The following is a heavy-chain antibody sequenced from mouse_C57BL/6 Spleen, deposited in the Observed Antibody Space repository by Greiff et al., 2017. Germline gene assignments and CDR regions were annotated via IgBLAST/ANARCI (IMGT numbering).Heavy chain of an antibody. V-gene: IGHV1-64*01. D-gene: IGHD2-3*01. J-gene: IGHJ3*01. CDR1: GYTFTSYW. CDR3: ATPYDN. CDR2: IHPNSGST. Sequence: VQLQQSGAELVKPGASVKLSCKASGYTFTSYWMHWVKQRPGQGLEWIGMIHPNSGSTNYNEKFKSKATLTVDKSSSTAYMQLSSLTSEDSAVYYCATPYDNWGQGTLVTVSA.